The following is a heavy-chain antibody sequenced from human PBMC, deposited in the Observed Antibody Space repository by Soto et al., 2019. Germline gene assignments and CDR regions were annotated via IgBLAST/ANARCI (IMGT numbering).Heavy chain of an antibody. CDR3: ARKAYYASGRINLFDS. Sequence: ASVKVSCKASGYTFTSYDINWVRQATGQGLEWMGWMNPNSGNTGYAQKFQGRVTMTRNTSISTAYMELSSLRSEDTAMYYCARKAYYASGRINLFDSWGQGTLVTVSS. CDR2: MNPNSGNT. CDR1: GYTFTSYD. J-gene: IGHJ4*02. D-gene: IGHD3-10*01. V-gene: IGHV1-8*01.